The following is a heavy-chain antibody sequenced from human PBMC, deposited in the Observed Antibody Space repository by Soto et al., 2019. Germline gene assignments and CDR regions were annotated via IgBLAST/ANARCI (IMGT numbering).Heavy chain of an antibody. CDR3: ARGRIVVGADNWFDP. V-gene: IGHV4-34*01. CDR2: INHSGST. J-gene: IGHJ5*02. CDR1: GGSFSGYY. Sequence: QVQLQQWGAGLLKPSETLSLTCAVYGGSFSGYYWSWIRQPPGKGLEWIGEINHSGSTNYNTSLKSRVTISVYTSKNQFSLKLSSVTAAGMAVYYCARGRIVVGADNWFDPWGQGNLVTVSS. D-gene: IGHD2-2*01.